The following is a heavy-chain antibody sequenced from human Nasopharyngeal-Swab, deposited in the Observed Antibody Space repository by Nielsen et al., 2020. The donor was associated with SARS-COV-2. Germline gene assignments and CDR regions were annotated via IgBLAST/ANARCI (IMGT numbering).Heavy chain of an antibody. CDR2: MSYSGVT. D-gene: IGHD3-22*01. V-gene: IGHV4-39*01. Sequence: SETLSLTCSVSGGSIRDNNYYWSWIRQPPGKGREGIGSMSYSGVTFYNPSLRNRVTLSVDTSKNLLSLKLDSVTAADTALYYCARHSRVTTVVVVTLFDFWGQGIQVTVSS. J-gene: IGHJ4*02. CDR1: GGSIRDNNYY. CDR3: ARHSRVTTVVVVTLFDF.